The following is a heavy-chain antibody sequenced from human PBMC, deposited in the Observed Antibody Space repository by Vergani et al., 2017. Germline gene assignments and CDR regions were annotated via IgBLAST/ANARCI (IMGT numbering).Heavy chain of an antibody. CDR1: GFTFSSYE. Sequence: VQLVESGGGLVQPGGSLRLSCAASGFTFSSYEMNWVRQAPGKGLEWVSAISGSGGSTYYADSVKGRFTISRDNSKNTLYLQMNRLRAEDTAVYYCAKGRIQLWSYFDYGGQGTLVTVSS. CDR2: ISGSGGST. V-gene: IGHV3-23*04. D-gene: IGHD5-18*01. J-gene: IGHJ4*02. CDR3: AKGRIQLWSYFDY.